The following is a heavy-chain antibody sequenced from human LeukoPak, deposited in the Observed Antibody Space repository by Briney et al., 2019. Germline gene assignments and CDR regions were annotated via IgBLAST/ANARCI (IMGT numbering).Heavy chain of an antibody. D-gene: IGHD1-1*01. CDR1: GFTFSSYG. CDR3: ARVLRLERPYYYYYMDV. Sequence: GGTLRLSCAASGFTFSSYGMSWVRQAPGKGLEWVSSISGSGGNTYYADSVKGRFTISRDNSKNTLSLQMSSLRVEDTALYHCARVLRLERPYYYYYMDVWGKGTTVTISS. CDR2: ISGSGGNT. V-gene: IGHV3-23*01. J-gene: IGHJ6*03.